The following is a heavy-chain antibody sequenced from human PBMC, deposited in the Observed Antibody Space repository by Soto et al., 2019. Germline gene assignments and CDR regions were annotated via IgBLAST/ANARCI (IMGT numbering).Heavy chain of an antibody. D-gene: IGHD6-6*01. Sequence: EVHLLESGGGLVQPGGSLRLSWAASVFTFSTFAMTWVRQAPGKGLEWVSGITASGGTRDYADSVKGRFTISRDNTKNKLYLQMNSLRAEDTALYYCANSEYISSSVSGLAGYWGQGTLVTVSS. CDR1: VFTFSTFA. CDR3: ANSEYISSSVSGLAGY. CDR2: ITASGGTR. J-gene: IGHJ4*02. V-gene: IGHV3-23*01.